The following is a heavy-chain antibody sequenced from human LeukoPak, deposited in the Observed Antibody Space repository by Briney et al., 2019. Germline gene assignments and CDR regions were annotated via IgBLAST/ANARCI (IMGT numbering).Heavy chain of an antibody. D-gene: IGHD5-18*01. CDR1: GYTFTNYD. Sequence: ASVKVSCKASGYTFTNYDINWVRQAAGQGLEWMGWMNPKNDNAGYAQKFQGRVTLTRDISMTTAYMELSSLTSDDTAVYYCARGADTAMSRTAFFDYWGQGSLVTVSS. V-gene: IGHV1-8*01. CDR3: ARGADTAMSRTAFFDY. CDR2: MNPKNDNA. J-gene: IGHJ4*02.